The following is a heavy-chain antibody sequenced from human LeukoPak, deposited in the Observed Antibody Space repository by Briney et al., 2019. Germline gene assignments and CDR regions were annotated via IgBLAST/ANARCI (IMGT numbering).Heavy chain of an antibody. CDR2: ISSSSSYI. V-gene: IGHV3-21*04. J-gene: IGHJ6*02. CDR3: AKDEVRVPYYYGMDV. D-gene: IGHD2-21*01. Sequence: GGSLRLSCAASGFTFSSYSMNWVRQAPGKGLEWVSSISSSSSYIYYADSVKGRFTISRDNAKNSLYLQMNSLRAEDTALYYCAKDEVRVPYYYGMDVWGQGTTVTVSS. CDR1: GFTFSSYS.